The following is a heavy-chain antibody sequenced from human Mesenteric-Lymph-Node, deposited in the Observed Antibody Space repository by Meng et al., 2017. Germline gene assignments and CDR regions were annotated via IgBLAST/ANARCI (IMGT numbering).Heavy chain of an antibody. D-gene: IGHD6-25*01. J-gene: IGHJ4*02. CDR2: IYHSGST. V-gene: IGHV4-38-2*01. CDR1: GYSISSGYY. Sequence: SETLSLTCAVSGYSISSGYYWGWIRQPPGKGLEWIGSIYHSGSTYSNPSLKSRVTISVDTSKNQFSLKLSSVTAADTAVYYCARGLGSLDFWGQGTLVTVSS. CDR3: ARGLGSLDF.